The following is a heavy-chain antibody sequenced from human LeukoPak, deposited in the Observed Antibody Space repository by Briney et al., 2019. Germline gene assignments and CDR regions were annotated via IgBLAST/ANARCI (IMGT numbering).Heavy chain of an antibody. J-gene: IGHJ4*02. D-gene: IGHD3-16*02. CDR3: ARVWGSYRYKPPYYFDY. CDR1: GGSISSYY. CDR2: IYYSGST. Sequence: PSETLSLTCTVSGGSISSYYWSWIRQPPGKGLEWIGYIYYSGSTNYNPSLKSRVTISIDTSKNQFSLKLSSVTAADTAVYYCARVWGSYRYKPPYYFDYWGQGTLVTVSS. V-gene: IGHV4-59*08.